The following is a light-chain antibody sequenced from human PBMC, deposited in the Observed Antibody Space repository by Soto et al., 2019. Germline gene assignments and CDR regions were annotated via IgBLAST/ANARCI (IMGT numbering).Light chain of an antibody. CDR1: QSLGGN. CDR2: RAS. CDR3: QQYNNWPQT. J-gene: IGKJ1*01. Sequence: EIVMTQSPATLAVSPGDTATLSWRASQSLGGNLAWYQQKPGQGPRLLIFRASSRATGVPARFSASGSGTEFTLTISSLQSEDFAVYYCQQYNNWPQTFGQGTKVDIK. V-gene: IGKV3-15*01.